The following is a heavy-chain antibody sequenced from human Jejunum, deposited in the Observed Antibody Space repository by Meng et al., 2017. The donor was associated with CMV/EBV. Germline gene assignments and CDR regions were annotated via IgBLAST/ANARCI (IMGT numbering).Heavy chain of an antibody. J-gene: IGHJ4*02. CDR1: GDSLSSGDYA. V-gene: IGHV4-30-4*08. CDR3: ARGSIFRGIDY. D-gene: IGHD3-10*01. Sequence: QDQPRGCDPSLVLPPPPLPLTCSVPGDSLSSGDYAWNRIRHPPRKGLEWIGYIYYNGNAYYHPSLQRRVSSSVDTSKNEFSLNLNPVTAAATALYFCARGSIFRGIDYWGQGTLVTVSS. CDR2: IYYNGNA.